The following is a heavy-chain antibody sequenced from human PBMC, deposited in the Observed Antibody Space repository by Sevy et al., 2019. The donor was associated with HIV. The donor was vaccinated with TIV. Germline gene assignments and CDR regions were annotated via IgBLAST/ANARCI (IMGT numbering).Heavy chain of an antibody. D-gene: IGHD6-19*01. CDR1: GFTLSSYW. CDR2: INSDGSST. Sequence: GESLKISCAASGFTLSSYWMHWVRQAPGKGLVWVSRINSDGSSTSYADSVKGRFTISRDNAKNTLYLQMNSLRAEDTAVYYCGRAVAGKFDYWGQGTLVTVSS. V-gene: IGHV3-74*01. J-gene: IGHJ4*02. CDR3: GRAVAGKFDY.